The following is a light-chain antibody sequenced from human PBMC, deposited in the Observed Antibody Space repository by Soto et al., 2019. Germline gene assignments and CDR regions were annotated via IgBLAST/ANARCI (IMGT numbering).Light chain of an antibody. CDR1: QSLLHSNGYNY. V-gene: IGKV2-28*01. Sequence: DLVMTQSPLSLPVTPGEPASISCRSSQSLLHSNGYNYLDRYLQKPGQSPQLLIYLGSYRASGVPDRFTGSGSGTNFTLKISRVEAEDVGVYYCMQALHSPYTFGQGTKLEIK. J-gene: IGKJ2*01. CDR3: MQALHSPYT. CDR2: LGS.